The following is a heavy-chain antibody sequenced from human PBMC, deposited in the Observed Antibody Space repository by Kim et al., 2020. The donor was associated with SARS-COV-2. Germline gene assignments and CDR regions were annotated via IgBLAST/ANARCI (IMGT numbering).Heavy chain of an antibody. CDR2: IYHSGST. J-gene: IGHJ6*02. CDR3: ARVNSSGWYGYYYYGMDV. V-gene: IGHV4-4*02. CDR1: GGSISSSNW. Sequence: SETLSLTCAVSGGSISSSNWWSWVRQPPGKGLEWIGEIYHSGSTNYNPSLKSRVTISVDKSKNQFSLKLSSVTAADTAVYYCARVNSSGWYGYYYYGMDVWGQGTTCTVSS. D-gene: IGHD6-19*01.